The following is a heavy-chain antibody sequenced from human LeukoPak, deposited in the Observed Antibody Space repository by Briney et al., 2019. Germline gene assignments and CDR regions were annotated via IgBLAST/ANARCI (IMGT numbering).Heavy chain of an antibody. J-gene: IGHJ4*02. V-gene: IGHV3-7*01. CDR3: GKHGYSSGWPQVPFDY. D-gene: IGHD6-19*01. CDR2: IKNDGAVK. CDR1: GFTFSYHW. Sequence: GGSLRLSCAASGFTFSYHWMTWVRQAPGKGLEWVANIKNDGAVKNYVDSVKGRFTISRDNAKNSLYLQMNSLRAEDTAVYYCGKHGYSSGWPQVPFDYWGQGTLVTVSS.